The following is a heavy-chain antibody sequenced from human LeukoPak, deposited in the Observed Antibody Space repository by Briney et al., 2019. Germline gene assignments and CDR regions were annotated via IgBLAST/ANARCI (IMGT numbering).Heavy chain of an antibody. Sequence: KPSETLSLTCTVSGGSISSYYWSWIRQPPGKGLEWIGYIYYSGSTNYNPSLKSRVTISVDTSKNQFSLKLSSVTAADTAVYYCASTSYDFWSGYSPLGCWGKGTLVTVSS. CDR3: ASTSYDFWSGYSPLGC. J-gene: IGHJ4*02. CDR1: GGSISSYY. D-gene: IGHD3-3*01. V-gene: IGHV4-59*01. CDR2: IYYSGST.